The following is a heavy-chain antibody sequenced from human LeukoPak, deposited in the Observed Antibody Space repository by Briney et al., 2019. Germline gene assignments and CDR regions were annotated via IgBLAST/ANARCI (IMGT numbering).Heavy chain of an antibody. D-gene: IGHD5-12*01. V-gene: IGHV1-69*04. CDR2: IIPILGIA. Sequence: ASVKVSCKASGYTFTSYGISWVRQAPGQGLEWMERIIPILGIANYAQKFQGRVTITADKFTSTAYMELSSLRSEDTAVYYCAGTESGYDYVEPPDYWGQGTLVTVSS. CDR3: AGTESGYDYVEPPDY. CDR1: GYTFTSYG. J-gene: IGHJ4*02.